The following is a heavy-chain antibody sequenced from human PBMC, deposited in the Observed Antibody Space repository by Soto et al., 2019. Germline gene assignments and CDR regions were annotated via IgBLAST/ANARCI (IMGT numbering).Heavy chain of an antibody. J-gene: IGHJ3*02. D-gene: IGHD1-26*01. CDR1: GFTFSTYG. CDR2: MGDDGITT. Sequence: XVSLRLSCAASGFTFSTYGMHGVRQAPGKGLEWVAVMGDDGITTFYADSVKGRFTISRDNSKNTLFLQMNSLRADDTAVYYCAKEFQWELHAFDIWGQGTMVTVSS. V-gene: IGHV3-30*02. CDR3: AKEFQWELHAFDI.